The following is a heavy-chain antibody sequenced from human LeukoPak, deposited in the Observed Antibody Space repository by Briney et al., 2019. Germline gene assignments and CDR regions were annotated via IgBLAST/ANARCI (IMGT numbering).Heavy chain of an antibody. CDR1: GGSFSGYY. D-gene: IGHD1-26*01. Sequence: SETLSLTCAVYGGSFSGYYWSWIRQPPGQGLEWIGEINHSGSTNYNPSLKSRVTISVDTSKNQFSLKLSSVTAADTAVYYCARTGGSEGLDYWGQGTLVTVSS. CDR2: INHSGST. CDR3: ARTGGSEGLDY. J-gene: IGHJ4*02. V-gene: IGHV4-34*01.